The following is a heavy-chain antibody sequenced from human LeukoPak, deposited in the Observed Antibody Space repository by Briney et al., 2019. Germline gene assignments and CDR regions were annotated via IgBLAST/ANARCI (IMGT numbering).Heavy chain of an antibody. Sequence: SETLSLTCTVSGGSISSYYWSCIRQPPGKGLEWIGYINYSGNTNYNPSLKSRVTISVDTSKNQFSLKLNSVTAADTAVYFCARKVGAPNWYFDLWGRGTLVTVSS. CDR2: INYSGNT. CDR3: ARKVGAPNWYFDL. V-gene: IGHV4-59*01. J-gene: IGHJ2*01. CDR1: GGSISSYY. D-gene: IGHD1-26*01.